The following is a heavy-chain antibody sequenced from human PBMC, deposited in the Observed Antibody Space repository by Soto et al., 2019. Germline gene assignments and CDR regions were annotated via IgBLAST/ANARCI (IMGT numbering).Heavy chain of an antibody. V-gene: IGHV1-2*04. Sequence: ASVKVSCKASGYSFTDYHIHWVRQAPGQGLEWLGRINPKSGGTSTAQKFQGWGTMTTDTSISTASMELTRLRSDDTAIYYCARGDSTDCSNGVCSFFYNHDMDVWGQGTTVTVSS. CDR1: GYSFTDYH. J-gene: IGHJ6*02. D-gene: IGHD2-8*01. CDR2: INPKSGGT. CDR3: ARGDSTDCSNGVCSFFYNHDMDV.